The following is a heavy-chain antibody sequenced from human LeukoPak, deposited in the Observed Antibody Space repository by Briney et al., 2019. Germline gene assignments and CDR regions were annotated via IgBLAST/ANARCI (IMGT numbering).Heavy chain of an antibody. CDR2: INPNGGGT. CDR1: GYTFTGYY. CDR3: ARENSSSWHFDY. J-gene: IGHJ4*02. Sequence: ASVKVSCKASGYTFTGYYIHWVRQAPGQGLEWMGWINPNGGGTNYAQKFQGRVTMTRDTSISTAYMELSRLRSDDTAVYYCARENSSSWHFDYWGQGTLVTVSS. V-gene: IGHV1-2*02. D-gene: IGHD6-13*01.